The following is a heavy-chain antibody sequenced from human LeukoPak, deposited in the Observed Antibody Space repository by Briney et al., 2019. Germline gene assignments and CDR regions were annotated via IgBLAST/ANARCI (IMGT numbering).Heavy chain of an antibody. CDR1: GYSISTSYW. D-gene: IGHD4-11*01. Sequence: PSETLSLTCAVSGYSISTSYWWGWIRQPPGTGLEWIGYIYYSGSTYYNPSLKSRVTMSIDKSKNQFSLRLTSVTAVDTAVYYCATYSNYGRFDNWGQGTLVTVSS. V-gene: IGHV4-28*01. CDR3: ATYSNYGRFDN. CDR2: IYYSGST. J-gene: IGHJ4*02.